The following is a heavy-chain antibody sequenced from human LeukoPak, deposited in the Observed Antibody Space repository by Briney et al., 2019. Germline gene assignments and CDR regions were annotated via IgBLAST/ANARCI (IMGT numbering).Heavy chain of an antibody. V-gene: IGHV3-9*01. D-gene: IGHD3-16*01. CDR2: ISWNSGSI. J-gene: IGHJ4*02. CDR3: AKGGREDYFDY. Sequence: GGSLRLSCAASGFTFDDYAMHWVRQAPGKGLEWVSGISWNSGSIGYADSVKGRFTISRDNTKNSLYLQMNSPRAEDTALYYCAKGGREDYFDYWGQGTLVTVSS. CDR1: GFTFDDYA.